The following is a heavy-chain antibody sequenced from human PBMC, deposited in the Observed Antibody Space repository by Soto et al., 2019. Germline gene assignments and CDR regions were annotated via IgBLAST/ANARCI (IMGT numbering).Heavy chain of an antibody. D-gene: IGHD5-12*01. CDR3: ARGPDSGYDLRDDAFDI. J-gene: IGHJ3*02. V-gene: IGHV1-8*01. CDR2: MNPNSGNT. Sequence: GASVKVSCKASGYTFTSYDINWVRQATGQGLEWMGWMNPNSGNTGYAQKFQGRVTMTRNTSISTAYMELSSLRSEDTAVYYCARGPDSGYDLRDDAFDIWGQGTMVTVSS. CDR1: GYTFTSYD.